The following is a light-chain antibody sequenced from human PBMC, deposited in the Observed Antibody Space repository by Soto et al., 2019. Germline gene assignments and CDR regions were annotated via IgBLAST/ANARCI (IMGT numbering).Light chain of an antibody. J-gene: IGKJ5*01. V-gene: IGKV3-11*01. CDR1: QSITSY. CDR2: DVS. Sequence: EIVLTQSPATLYFSAGAGATLSSRARQSITSYLAWYQQKPGQAPRLLIYDVSNRTTGIPARFSGSGSGTDFTLTISSLEPEDFAVYYCQQRSNWPQITFGQGTRLEIK. CDR3: QQRSNWPQIT.